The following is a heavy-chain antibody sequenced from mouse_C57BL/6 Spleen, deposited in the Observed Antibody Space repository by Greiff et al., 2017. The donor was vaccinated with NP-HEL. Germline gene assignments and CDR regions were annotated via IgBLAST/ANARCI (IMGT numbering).Heavy chain of an antibody. V-gene: IGHV1-52*01. D-gene: IGHD1-1*01. CDR2: IDPSDSET. Sequence: VQLQQSGAELVRPGSSVKLSCKASGYTFTSYWMHWVKQRPIQGLEWIGNIDPSDSETHYNQKFKDKATLTVDKSSSTAYMQLSSLTSEDSAVYYCARRNYGSFWYFDVWGTGTTVTVSS. CDR1: GYTFTSYW. CDR3: ARRNYGSFWYFDV. J-gene: IGHJ1*03.